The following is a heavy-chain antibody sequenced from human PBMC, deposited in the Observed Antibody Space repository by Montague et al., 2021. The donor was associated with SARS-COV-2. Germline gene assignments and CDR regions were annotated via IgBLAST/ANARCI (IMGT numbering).Heavy chain of an antibody. J-gene: IGHJ3*02. CDR1: GVSISSYY. V-gene: IGHV4-59*08. CDR2: IYYSGST. D-gene: IGHD2-2*01. CDR3: AKQALTRYCTSTTCFGAAFDI. Sequence: ETLSLTCTVSGVSISSYYWTWIRQPPGKGLEWIGFIYYSGSTNYNPSLKSRVTISVDTSKNQFSLKLSSVTAADTAVYYCAKQALTRYCTSTTCFGAAFDIWGQGTMGTGSS.